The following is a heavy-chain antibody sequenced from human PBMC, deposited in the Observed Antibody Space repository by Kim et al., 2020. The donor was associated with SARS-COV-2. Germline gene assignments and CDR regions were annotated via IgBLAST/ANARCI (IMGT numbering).Heavy chain of an antibody. CDR3: ARVSITMIVGSIDY. CDR2: INPNSGGT. J-gene: IGHJ4*02. D-gene: IGHD3-22*01. Sequence: ASVKVSCKASGYTFTGYYMHWVRQAPGQGLEWMGRINPNSGGTNYAQKFQGRVTMTRDTSISTAYMELSRLRSDDTAVYYCARVSITMIVGSIDYWGQGTLVTVSS. CDR1: GYTFTGYY. V-gene: IGHV1-2*06.